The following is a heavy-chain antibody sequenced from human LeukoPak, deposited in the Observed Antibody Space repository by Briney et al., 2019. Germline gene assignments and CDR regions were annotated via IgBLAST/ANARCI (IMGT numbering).Heavy chain of an antibody. CDR2: ISSGGDTR. D-gene: IGHD3-10*01. V-gene: IGHV3-23*01. J-gene: IGHJ6*02. CDR1: GFTFSTYA. Sequence: GGSLRLSCAASGFTFSTYAMSWVRRAPGKGLEWVSAISSGGDTRYYADSVKGRFTVSRDNSKNTVYVEMNSLRAEDTAMYYCARGPYYGSGSHFSYYGMDVWGQGTTVTVSS. CDR3: ARGPYYGSGSHFSYYGMDV.